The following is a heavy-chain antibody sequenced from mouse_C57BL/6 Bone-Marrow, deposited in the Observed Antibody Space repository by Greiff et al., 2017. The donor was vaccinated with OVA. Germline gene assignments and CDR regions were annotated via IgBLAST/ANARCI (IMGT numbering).Heavy chain of an antibody. CDR3: ARSSTFVYYFDY. D-gene: IGHD5-1*01. CDR1: GYTFTTYP. Sequence: VKLMESGAELVKPGASVKMSCKASGYTFTTYPIEWMKQNHGKSLEWIGNFHPYNDDTKYNEKFKGKATLTVEKSSNTVYLELSRLTSDDSAVYYCARSSTFVYYFDYWGQGTTLTVSS. CDR2: FHPYNDDT. J-gene: IGHJ2*01. V-gene: IGHV1-47*01.